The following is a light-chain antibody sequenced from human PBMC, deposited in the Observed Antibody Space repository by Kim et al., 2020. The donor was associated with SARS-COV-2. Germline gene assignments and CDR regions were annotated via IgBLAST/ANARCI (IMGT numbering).Light chain of an antibody. CDR2: NDN. Sequence: EMTQPPSTSGTPGQRVTISCSGSSSNVGRNFVNWYQQLPGTAPKVFIYNDNQRPSGVPDRFSGSRSGTSASLAISGLQSEDEADYYCATWDVTLNGWVFGGGTKLTVL. CDR3: ATWDVTLNGWV. CDR1: SSNVGRNF. V-gene: IGLV1-44*01. J-gene: IGLJ3*02.